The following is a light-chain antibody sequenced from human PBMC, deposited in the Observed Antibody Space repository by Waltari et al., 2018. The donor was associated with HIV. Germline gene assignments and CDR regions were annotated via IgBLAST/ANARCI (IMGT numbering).Light chain of an antibody. CDR3: AVWDVSLNGRV. Sequence: QSVLSQPPSASGTPGQRVTFSCSASSPNIGSNHVHWYQQFPGTAPKLLIYRNYQRPSGVPDRFSGSKSGTSASLAISGLRSEDEADYYCAVWDVSLNGRVFGGGTKLTVL. J-gene: IGLJ3*02. CDR2: RNY. V-gene: IGLV1-47*01. CDR1: SPNIGSNH.